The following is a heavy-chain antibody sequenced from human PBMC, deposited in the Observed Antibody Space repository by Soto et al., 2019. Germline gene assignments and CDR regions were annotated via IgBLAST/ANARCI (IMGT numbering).Heavy chain of an antibody. Sequence: SETLSLTCTVSGGSISSGGYYWSWSRQHPGKGVGWIGYIYYSGSTYYNPSLKSRVTISVDTSKNQFSLKLSSVTAADTAVYYCARENWNYGYYFDYWGQGTLVTVSS. D-gene: IGHD1-7*01. J-gene: IGHJ4*02. CDR2: IYYSGST. V-gene: IGHV4-31*03. CDR3: ARENWNYGYYFDY. CDR1: GGSISSGGYY.